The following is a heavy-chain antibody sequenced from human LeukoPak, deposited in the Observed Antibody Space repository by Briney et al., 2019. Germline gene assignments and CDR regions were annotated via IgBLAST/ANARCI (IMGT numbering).Heavy chain of an antibody. V-gene: IGHV4-61*02. CDR2: IYTSGRT. J-gene: IGHJ5*02. CDR3: ARRLLWFGEENWFDP. CDR1: GGSISSGSDY. Sequence: SETLSLTCTVSGGSISSGSDYWSWIRQPAGKGLEWIGRIYTSGRTNYNPSLKSRVTISVDTSKNQFSLKLSSVTAADTAVYYCARRLLWFGEENWFDPWGQGTLVTVSS. D-gene: IGHD3-10*01.